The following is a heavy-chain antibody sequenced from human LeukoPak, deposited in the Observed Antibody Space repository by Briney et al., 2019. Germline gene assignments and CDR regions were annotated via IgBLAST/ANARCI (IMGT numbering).Heavy chain of an antibody. CDR3: ATVSGSGWYRGFYY. J-gene: IGHJ4*02. CDR2: FDPEDGET. D-gene: IGHD6-19*01. CDR1: GYTLTELS. Sequence: ASVKVSCKVSGYTLTELSMHWVRQAPGKGLEWMGGFDPEDGETIYAQKFQGRVTMTEDTSTDTAYMGLSSLRSEDTAVYYCATVSGSGWYRGFYYWGQGTLVTVSS. V-gene: IGHV1-24*01.